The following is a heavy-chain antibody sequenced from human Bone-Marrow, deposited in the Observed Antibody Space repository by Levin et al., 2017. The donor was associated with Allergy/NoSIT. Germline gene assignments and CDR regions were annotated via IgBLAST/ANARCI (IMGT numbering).Heavy chain of an antibody. CDR3: ARDPNWGNWFDP. CDR2: ISIDGSVR. CDR1: GFNFNSFS. D-gene: IGHD7-27*01. V-gene: IGHV3-7*01. J-gene: IGHJ5*02. Sequence: GGSLRLSCATSGFNFNSFSMSWVRQAPGKGLEWLADISIDGSVRQYVDAVKGRFTVSRDNTYNSLHLQMNNLRVDDTAVYYCARDPNWGNWFDPRGQGTLVTVSS.